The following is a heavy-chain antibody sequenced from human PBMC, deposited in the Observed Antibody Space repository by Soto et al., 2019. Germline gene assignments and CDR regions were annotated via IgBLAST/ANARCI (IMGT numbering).Heavy chain of an antibody. CDR1: SDSISSYY. J-gene: IGHJ4*02. CDR3: ARAVVDALYYLDY. V-gene: IGHV4-59*08. D-gene: IGHD3-9*01. Sequence: QVQLQESGPGLVRPSETLSLTCTVSSDSISSYYWIWIRQSPGTGLEWIGYTDYSGNTNYNPSLKSRVTISGDTSKNQFSLSLSSVTAADTAVYYCARAVVDALYYLDYWGQGTLVTVS. CDR2: TDYSGNT.